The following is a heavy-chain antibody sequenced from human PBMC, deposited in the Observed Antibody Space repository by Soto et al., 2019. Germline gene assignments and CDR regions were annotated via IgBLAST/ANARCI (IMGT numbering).Heavy chain of an antibody. CDR1: GSTFTSYG. J-gene: IGHJ3*02. D-gene: IGHD5-18*01. V-gene: IGHV1-18*01. Sequence: ASVKVSCKASGSTFTSYGISWVRQAPRQGLEWMGGIIPYFGKTNYAQKIQGRVTITTDKSTSTAYMELSSLRSEDTAVYYCAREVTGMATAVGYDAFDIWGQGTMVTVSS. CDR3: AREVTGMATAVGYDAFDI. CDR2: IIPYFGKT.